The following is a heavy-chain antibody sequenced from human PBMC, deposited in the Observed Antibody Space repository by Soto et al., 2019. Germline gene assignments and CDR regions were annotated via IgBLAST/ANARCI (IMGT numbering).Heavy chain of an antibody. CDR1: GFTFSSYS. CDR3: AREPNIVVVPAAISMDV. D-gene: IGHD2-2*02. J-gene: IGHJ6*02. Sequence: PGGSLRLSCAASGFTFSSYSMNWVRQAPGKGLEWVSSISSSSSYIYYADSVKGRFTISRDNAKNSLYLQMNSLRAEDTAVYYCAREPNIVVVPAAISMDVCGQGTTVTVSS. CDR2: ISSSSSYI. V-gene: IGHV3-21*01.